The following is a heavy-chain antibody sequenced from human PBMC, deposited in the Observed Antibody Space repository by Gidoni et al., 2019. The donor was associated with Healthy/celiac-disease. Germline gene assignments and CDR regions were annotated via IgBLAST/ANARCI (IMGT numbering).Heavy chain of an antibody. CDR1: GFTFSSYG. Sequence: QVQLVESGGVVVPPGRSLRLSCAASGFTFSSYGMHWVRQAPGKGLEWVAVISDDGSNKYYADSVKGRFTISRDNSKNTLYLQMNSLRAEETAVYYCAKVNSGGYWGQGTLVTVSS. V-gene: IGHV3-30*18. CDR3: AKVNSGGY. D-gene: IGHD1-26*01. J-gene: IGHJ4*02. CDR2: ISDDGSNK.